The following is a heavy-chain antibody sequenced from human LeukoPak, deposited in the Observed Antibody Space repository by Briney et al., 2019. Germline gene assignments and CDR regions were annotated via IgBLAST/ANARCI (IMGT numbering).Heavy chain of an antibody. CDR2: IIPIFGTA. Sequence: SVKVSCKASGGTFSSYAISWVRQAPRQGLEWMGGIIPIFGTANYAQKFQGRVTITADESTSTAYMELSSLRSEDTAVYYCARDTRWFPYAFDIWGQGTMVTVSS. V-gene: IGHV1-69*13. J-gene: IGHJ3*02. D-gene: IGHD4-23*01. CDR3: ARDTRWFPYAFDI. CDR1: GGTFSSYA.